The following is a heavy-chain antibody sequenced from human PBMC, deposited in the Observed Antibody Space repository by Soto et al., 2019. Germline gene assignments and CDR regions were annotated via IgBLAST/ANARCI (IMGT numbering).Heavy chain of an antibody. CDR1: GYTFTSYD. CDR3: AREAGLVVVPAAMEDYYYGMDV. Sequence: ASVKVSCKASGYTFTSYDINWMRQATGQGLEWLGWMTPNSGNTGYAQKFQGRVTMTRDTSTSTAYPELSSLRSEDTAVYYCAREAGLVVVPAAMEDYYYGMDVWGQGTTVTVSS. V-gene: IGHV1-8*01. CDR2: MTPNSGNT. D-gene: IGHD2-2*01. J-gene: IGHJ6*02.